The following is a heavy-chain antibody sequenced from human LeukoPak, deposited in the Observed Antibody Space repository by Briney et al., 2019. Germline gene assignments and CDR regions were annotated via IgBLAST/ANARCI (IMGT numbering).Heavy chain of an antibody. CDR2: ISGSGGST. Sequence: PGGSLRLSCAAYGFTFSSYAMSWVRQAPGKGLEWVSAISGSGGSTYYADSAKGRFTISRDNSKNTLYLQMNSLRAEDTAVYYCAKDEGVVVVAASGAGFFDIWGQGTMVTVSS. CDR1: GFTFSSYA. V-gene: IGHV3-23*01. D-gene: IGHD2-15*01. J-gene: IGHJ3*02. CDR3: AKDEGVVVVAASGAGFFDI.